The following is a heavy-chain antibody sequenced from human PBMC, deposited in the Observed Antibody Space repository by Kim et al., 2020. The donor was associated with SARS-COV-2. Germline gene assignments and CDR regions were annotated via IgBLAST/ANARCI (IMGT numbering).Heavy chain of an antibody. CDR2: IYYSGST. V-gene: IGHV4-59*13. CDR3: ARVLRPYYYDSSGYYEGFDY. Sequence: SETLSLTCTVSGGSISSYYWSWIRQPPGKGLEWIGYIYYSGSTNYNPSLKSRVTISVDTSKNQFSLKLSSVTAADTAVYYCARVLRPYYYDSSGYYEGFDYWGQGTLVTVSS. CDR1: GGSISSYY. J-gene: IGHJ4*02. D-gene: IGHD3-22*01.